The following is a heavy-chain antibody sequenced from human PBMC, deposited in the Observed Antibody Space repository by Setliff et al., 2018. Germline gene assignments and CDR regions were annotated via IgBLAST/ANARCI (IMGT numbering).Heavy chain of an antibody. CDR1: GYTFTSYD. J-gene: IGHJ4*02. CDR2: MNPNSGNT. V-gene: IGHV1-8*01. Sequence: GASVKVSCKASGYTFTSYDINWVRRATGQGLEWMGWMNPNSGNTGYAQKFQGRVTMTRNTSISTAYMELSSLRPEDTAVYYCARGVGFSAAADYWGQGTLVTVSS. D-gene: IGHD2-2*01. CDR3: ARGVGFSAAADY.